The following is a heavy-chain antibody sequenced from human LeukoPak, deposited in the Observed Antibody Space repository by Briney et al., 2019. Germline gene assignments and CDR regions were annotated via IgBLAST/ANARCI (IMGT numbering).Heavy chain of an antibody. CDR3: ARARTPYFTHYIDV. CDR2: IGSSGSAGGNI. V-gene: IGHV3-48*02. J-gene: IGHJ6*03. Sequence: GGSLRLSCAASGFSFSGFGMNWVRQAPGKGLEWISYIGSSGSAGGNIYYAVSVMGRFTVSRDNAKDSLFLQMNSLQDDDTAVYYCARARTPYFTHYIDVWGKGTTVTVSS. D-gene: IGHD2-21*01. CDR1: GFSFSGFG.